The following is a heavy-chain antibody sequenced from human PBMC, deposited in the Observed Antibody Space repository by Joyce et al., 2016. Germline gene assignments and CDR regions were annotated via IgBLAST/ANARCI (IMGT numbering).Heavy chain of an antibody. J-gene: IGHJ6*02. CDR3: ARGGHMAIFGTTRHYYDLDV. CDR1: GDSFSTQY. V-gene: IGHV4-34*02. Sequence: QVQVQQWGAGLLKPSETLSLTCAVYGDSFSTQYWSWVRQSPATGLEWIGEVNHRGTTNYRPSLKSRVAISVDTSKSQLTLNLTSVTAADTAVYYCARGGHMAIFGTTRHYYDLDVWGQGTTVVVSS. CDR2: VNHRGTT. D-gene: IGHD3-3*01.